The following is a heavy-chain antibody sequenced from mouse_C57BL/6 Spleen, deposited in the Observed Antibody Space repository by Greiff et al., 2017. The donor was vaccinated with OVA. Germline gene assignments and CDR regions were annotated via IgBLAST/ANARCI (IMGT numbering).Heavy chain of an antibody. CDR2: IYPSDSET. V-gene: IGHV1-61*01. CDR1: GYTFTSYW. CDR3: ARGGYYGSSYSY. J-gene: IGHJ2*01. Sequence: QVQLQQPGADLVRPGSSVKLSCKASGYTFTSYWMDWVKQRPGQGLEWIGNIYPSDSETHYNQNFKAKATLTVDKSSSTANMQRSGVTAEDSAVYCGARGGYYGSSYSYWGQGTTLTVSS. D-gene: IGHD1-1*01.